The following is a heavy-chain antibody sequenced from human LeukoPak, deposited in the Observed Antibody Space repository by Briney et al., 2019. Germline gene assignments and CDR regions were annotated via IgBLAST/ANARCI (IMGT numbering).Heavy chain of an antibody. CDR2: INPYSGHA. D-gene: IGHD3-3*01. Sequence: ASVKVSCKTSGYTSDFMKYGVAWVRQAPGQGLEWMGWINPYSGHANYAQKFQGRVTMTTHTSTSTAYMELRSLRSEDTAVYYCARELWSGNYNVWGQGTLVTVSS. CDR1: GYTSDFMKYG. J-gene: IGHJ4*02. CDR3: ARELWSGNYNV. V-gene: IGHV1-18*01.